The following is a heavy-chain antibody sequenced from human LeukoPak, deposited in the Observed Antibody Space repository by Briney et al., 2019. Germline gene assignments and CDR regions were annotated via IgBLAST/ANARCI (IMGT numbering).Heavy chain of an antibody. CDR3: ARHILERAGWYDP. Sequence: SETLSLTCTVPGGSISSSNYYWGWIRQPPGKGLEWIGSIYYSGSTYYNPSLKSRVTISVDTSKNQFSLKLSSVTAADTAVYDCARHILERAGWYDPWGQGTLVTVSS. V-gene: IGHV4-39*01. D-gene: IGHD3-9*01. CDR1: GGSISSSNYY. CDR2: IYYSGST. J-gene: IGHJ5*02.